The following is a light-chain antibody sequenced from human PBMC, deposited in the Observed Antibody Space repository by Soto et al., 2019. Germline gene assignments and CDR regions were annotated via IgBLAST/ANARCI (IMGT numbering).Light chain of an antibody. V-gene: IGLV1-51*01. J-gene: IGLJ3*02. Sequence: QSGLTQPPSMSAAPGQMVAISCSGTSSNIGDNSVSWYQHFPGTAPKVLIYDNNRQPSGIPDRFSGTKSGTSATLTIIGLQTGDEADYYCATWDSALSAGVFGGGTKLTVL. CDR3: ATWDSALSAGV. CDR1: SSNIGDNS. CDR2: DNN.